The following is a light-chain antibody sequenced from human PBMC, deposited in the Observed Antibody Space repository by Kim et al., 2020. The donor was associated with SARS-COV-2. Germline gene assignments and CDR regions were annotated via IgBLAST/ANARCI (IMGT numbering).Light chain of an antibody. CDR3: QQYNSWPLT. CDR2: GAS. V-gene: IGKV3-15*01. Sequence: VSPGERATPSCRASQSIASSLAGYQQIPGQAPRLLIYGASTRATGISARFSGSESGTEFTLTLSSLQSQDFAVYYCQQYNSWPLTFGQGTRLEIK. CDR1: QSIASS. J-gene: IGKJ5*01.